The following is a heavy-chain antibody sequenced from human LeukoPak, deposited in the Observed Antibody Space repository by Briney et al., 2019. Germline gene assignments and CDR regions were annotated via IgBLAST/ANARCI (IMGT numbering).Heavy chain of an antibody. CDR2: MNPNSGNT. J-gene: IGHJ4*02. CDR3: ARVLSIAARSGLDY. CDR1: GYTFTSYD. D-gene: IGHD6-6*01. V-gene: IGHV1-8*01. Sequence: ASVKVSCKASGYTFTSYDINWVRQATGQGLEWMGWMNPNSGNTSYAQKFQGRVTMTSNNSINTAYMELSSLRSEDTAVYYCARVLSIAARSGLDYWGQGTLVTVSS.